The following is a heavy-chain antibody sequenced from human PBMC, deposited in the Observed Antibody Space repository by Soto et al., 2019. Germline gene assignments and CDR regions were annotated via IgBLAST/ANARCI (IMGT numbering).Heavy chain of an antibody. D-gene: IGHD6-19*01. V-gene: IGHV1-18*01. CDR3: ARFMMVGGWFDPNYYHGMDV. J-gene: IGHJ6*02. Sequence: QVQLVQSGAEVKKPGASVTVSCKTSGYTFSNYGINWVRQAPGQGLGWMGWISGYNGNTNYAQTVQGIVTMTTDISTGTVYMELSSLKSDETAIYYCARFMMVGGWFDPNYYHGMDVWGQGTTVTVSS. CDR1: GYTFSNYG. CDR2: ISGYNGNT.